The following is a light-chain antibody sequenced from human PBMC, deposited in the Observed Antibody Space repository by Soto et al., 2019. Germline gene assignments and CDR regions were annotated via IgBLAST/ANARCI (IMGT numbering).Light chain of an antibody. CDR3: QQYHDSPRT. CDR1: HYVISW. V-gene: IGKV1-5*03. CDR2: KAA. Sequence: DIQVTQSPTTLSSSVGDSVTITCLTSHYVISWVAWYLHKLGRAPNLLIYKAATLESGAPARFSSSGTGTEFALTINSLQADDFASYYCQQYHDSPRTFGQGTKV. J-gene: IGKJ1*01.